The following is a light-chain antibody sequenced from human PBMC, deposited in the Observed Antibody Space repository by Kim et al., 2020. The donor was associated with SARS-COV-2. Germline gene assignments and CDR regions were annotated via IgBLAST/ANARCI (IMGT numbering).Light chain of an antibody. V-gene: IGLV1-40*01. CDR3: QSYDTSLGGSV. CDR1: SFNIGAGYD. CDR2: GNS. Sequence: QSVLTQPPSVSGAPGQRVTISCSGTSFNIGAGYDVHWYQHLPGTAPKLLLYGNSNRPSGVPDRFSGSKSATSASLAITGLQAEDEADYYCQSYDTSLGGSVFGGGTKVTVL. J-gene: IGLJ3*02.